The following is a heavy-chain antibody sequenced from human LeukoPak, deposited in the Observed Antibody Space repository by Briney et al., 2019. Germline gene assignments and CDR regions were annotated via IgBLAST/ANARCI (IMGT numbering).Heavy chain of an antibody. CDR3: ARSRVSMHFGDY. CDR1: GYSFTNYW. CDR2: IYPGDSDT. Sequence: GASLKISCKGSGYSFTNYWIAWVRQVPGKGLEWMGTIYPGDSDTKYSPSFRGQVTISADKSTTTAYLQWNSLKASDTAMYYCARSRVSMHFGDYWGQGSLVTVSS. D-gene: IGHD2-21*01. V-gene: IGHV5-51*01. J-gene: IGHJ4*02.